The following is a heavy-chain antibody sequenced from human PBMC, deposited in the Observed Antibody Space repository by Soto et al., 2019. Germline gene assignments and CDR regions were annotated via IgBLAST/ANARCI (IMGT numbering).Heavy chain of an antibody. V-gene: IGHV3-43*01. D-gene: IGHD6-13*01. CDR1: GFTFDDYT. J-gene: IGHJ4*02. CDR2: ISWDGGST. Sequence: VQLVESGGVVVQPGGSLRLSCAASGFTFDDYTMHWVRQAPGKGLEWVSLISWDGGSTYYADSVKGRFTISRDNSKNSLYLQMNSLRTEDTALYYCAKEASSSSWYRTFDYWGQGTLVTVSS. CDR3: AKEASSSSWYRTFDY.